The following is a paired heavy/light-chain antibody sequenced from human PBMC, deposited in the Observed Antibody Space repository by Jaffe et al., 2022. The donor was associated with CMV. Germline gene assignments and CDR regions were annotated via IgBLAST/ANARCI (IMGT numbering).Heavy chain of an antibody. V-gene: IGHV3-64D*06. J-gene: IGHJ1*01. CDR1: GFTFSVYV. CDR3: VKGNSNEMGF. D-gene: IGHD2-8*01. Sequence: EMQLVESGGGLVQPGGSLRLSCSASGFTFSVYVMYWVRQAPGKGLEYVSNINTNGGSGNYADSVRGRFTISRDDSKNTLYLQMSSLRPEDTAVYHCVKGNSNEMGFWGQGTLVTVST. CDR2: INTNGGSG.
Light chain of an antibody. V-gene: IGLV7-43*01. J-gene: IGLJ3*02. CDR3: LLYYGGSQTWV. CDR2: STS. CDR1: TGAVTSGYY. Sequence: QTVVTQEPSLTVSPGGTVTLTCASSTGAVTSGYYPNWFQKKPGQPPRALIYSTSNKQSWTPARFSGSLLGGKAVLTVSGVQPEDEAEYYCLLYYGGSQTWVFGGGTKLTVL.